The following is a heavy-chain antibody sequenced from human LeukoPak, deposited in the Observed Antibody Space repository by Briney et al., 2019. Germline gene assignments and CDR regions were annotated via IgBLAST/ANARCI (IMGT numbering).Heavy chain of an antibody. CDR1: GFIFNTFG. D-gene: IGHD6-19*01. J-gene: IGHJ5*02. Sequence: GGSLRLSCSASGFIFNTFGMNWVRQAPGKGLEWVSSITSTTTYTYYADSVKGRFTISRDNAKNTLYLQMNSLRAEDTAVYYCARGADTGYSSDSWGQGTLVTVSS. CDR3: ARGADTGYSSDS. CDR2: ITSTTTYT. V-gene: IGHV3-21*01.